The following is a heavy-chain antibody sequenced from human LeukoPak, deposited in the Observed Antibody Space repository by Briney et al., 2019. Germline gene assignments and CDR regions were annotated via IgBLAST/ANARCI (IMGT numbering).Heavy chain of an antibody. CDR3: ARDQDWSYFDY. CDR2: KKQDGSEK. CDR1: GFTFSSYW. D-gene: IGHD3-9*01. Sequence: GGSLRLSCAASGFTFSSYWMSWVRQAPGKGLEGVANKKQDGSEKYYVDSEKGRFTISRDNAKNSLYLQMNSLRAEDTAVYYCARDQDWSYFDYWGQGTLVTVSS. J-gene: IGHJ4*02. V-gene: IGHV3-7*01.